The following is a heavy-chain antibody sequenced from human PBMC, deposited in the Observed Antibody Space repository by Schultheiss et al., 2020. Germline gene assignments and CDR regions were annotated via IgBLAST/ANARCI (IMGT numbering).Heavy chain of an antibody. CDR2: FDPEDGET. Sequence: ASVKVSCKASGYTFTSYGISWVRQAPGKGLEWMGGFDPEDGETIYAQKFQGRVTMTRNTSISTAYMELSSLRSEDTAVYYCARVQSGRGDWFDPWGQGTLVTVSS. D-gene: IGHD1-26*01. CDR3: ARVQSGRGDWFDP. CDR1: GYTFTSYG. V-gene: IGHV1-8*02. J-gene: IGHJ5*02.